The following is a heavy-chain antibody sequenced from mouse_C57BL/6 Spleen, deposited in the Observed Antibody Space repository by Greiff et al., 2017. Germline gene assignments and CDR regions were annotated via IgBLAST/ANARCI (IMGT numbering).Heavy chain of an antibody. D-gene: IGHD1-1*01. J-gene: IGHJ4*01. CDR3: ARRPDYYGSSFYYYAMDY. V-gene: IGHV2-2*01. CDR2: IWSGGST. Sequence: VQLQQSGPGLVQPSQSLSITCTVSGFSLTSYGVHWVRQSPGKGLEWLGVIWSGGSTDYNAAFISRLSISKDNSKSQVFFKMNSLQADDTAIYYCARRPDYYGSSFYYYAMDYWGQGTSVTVSS. CDR1: GFSLTSYG.